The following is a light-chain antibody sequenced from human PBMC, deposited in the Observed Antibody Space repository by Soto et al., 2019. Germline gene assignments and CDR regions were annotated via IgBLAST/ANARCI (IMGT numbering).Light chain of an antibody. CDR1: QTVRNNY. V-gene: IGKV3-20*01. CDR2: DAS. J-gene: IGKJ1*01. CDR3: QRYGSSPT. Sequence: EIVLTQSPGTLSLSPGERATLSCRASQTVRNNYLAWYQQKPGLAPRLLIYDASSRATGIPDRFSGGGSGTDFTLTISRLEPEDFAVYYCQRYGSSPTFGQGTKVDIK.